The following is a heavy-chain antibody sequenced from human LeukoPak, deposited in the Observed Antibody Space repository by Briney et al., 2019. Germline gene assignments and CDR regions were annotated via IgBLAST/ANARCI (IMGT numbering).Heavy chain of an antibody. V-gene: IGHV4-59*01. CDR2: IHFSGST. CDR1: DASISGYY. D-gene: IGHD1-26*01. J-gene: IGHJ4*02. CDR3: ARDLGGIYFDY. Sequence: SETLSLTCTVSDASISGYYWSWIRQPPGKGLEWIGSIHFSGSTNYNPSLRSRVTISVDTSKNQLSLRLSSVTAADTAVYYCARDLGGIYFDYWGQGTLVTVSS.